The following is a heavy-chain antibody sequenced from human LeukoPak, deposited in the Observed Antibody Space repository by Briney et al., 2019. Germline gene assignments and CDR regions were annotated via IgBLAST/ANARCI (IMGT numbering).Heavy chain of an antibody. CDR3: ARGLSEVRGLWYYYYGMDV. D-gene: IGHD3-10*01. CDR2: IYYSGST. Sequence: SETLSLTCTVSGGSISSYYWSWIRQPPGKGLEWIGYIYYSGSTNYNPSLKSRVTISVDTSKNQFSLKLSSVTAADTAVYYCARGLSEVRGLWYYYYGMDVWGQGTTVTVSS. J-gene: IGHJ6*02. V-gene: IGHV4-59*12. CDR1: GGSISSYY.